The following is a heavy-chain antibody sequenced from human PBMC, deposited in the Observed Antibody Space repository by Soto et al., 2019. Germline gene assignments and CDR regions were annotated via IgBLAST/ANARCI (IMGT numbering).Heavy chain of an antibody. CDR1: GGSVSSNSGP. V-gene: IGHV6-1*01. J-gene: IGHJ4*02. Sequence: SQTLSITCAIPGGSVSSNSGPSDLIRQSTSIGLEWLGSTHYRSKRSNECALSVQSRITINSDTSNHQLTLQLNSVTPEDTAVDFCARGVAGRFDYWGQGPLVTVSS. CDR2: THYRSKRSN. CDR3: ARGVAGRFDY. D-gene: IGHD6-19*01.